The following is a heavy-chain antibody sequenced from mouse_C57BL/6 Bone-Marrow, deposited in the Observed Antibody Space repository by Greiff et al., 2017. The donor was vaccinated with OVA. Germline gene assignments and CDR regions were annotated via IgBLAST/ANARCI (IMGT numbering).Heavy chain of an antibody. CDR1: GYTFTDYE. CDR3: TRQGGYYWFAY. Sequence: VQLQQSGAELVRPGASVTLSCKASGYTFTDYEMHWVKQTPVHGLEWIGAIDPETGGTAYNQKFKGKAILTADKSSSTAYMELRSLTSEDSAVYYCTRQGGYYWFAYWGQGTLVTVSA. J-gene: IGHJ3*01. CDR2: IDPETGGT. V-gene: IGHV1-15*01. D-gene: IGHD2-3*01.